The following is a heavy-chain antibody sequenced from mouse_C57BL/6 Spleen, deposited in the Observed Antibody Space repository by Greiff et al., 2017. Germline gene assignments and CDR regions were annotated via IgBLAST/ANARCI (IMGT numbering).Heavy chain of an antibody. V-gene: IGHV1-52*01. J-gene: IGHJ1*03. CDR1: GYTFTSYW. Sequence: VQLQQPGAELVRPGSSVKLSCKASGYTFTSYWMHWVKQRPIQGLEWIGNIDPSDSETHYNQKFKDKATLTVDKSSSTAYMQLSSLTSEDSAVYYCARKAYYSNCNWYFDVWGTGTTVTVSS. CDR3: ARKAYYSNCNWYFDV. D-gene: IGHD2-5*01. CDR2: IDPSDSET.